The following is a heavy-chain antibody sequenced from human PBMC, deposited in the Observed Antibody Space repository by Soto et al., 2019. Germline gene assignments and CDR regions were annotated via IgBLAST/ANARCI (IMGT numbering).Heavy chain of an antibody. CDR3: ARDRIVVVPAATVDYYYGMDV. J-gene: IGHJ6*02. D-gene: IGHD2-2*01. CDR2: IYYTGAT. Sequence: SETLSLTCSVSGDFISSSSYYWAWIRQPPGKGLEWVGTIYYTGATCYNPSLKSRLTISLDTSKNQFSLKLSSVTAADTAVYYCARDRIVVVPAATVDYYYGMDVWGQGTTVTVSS. CDR1: GDFISSSSYY. V-gene: IGHV4-39*07.